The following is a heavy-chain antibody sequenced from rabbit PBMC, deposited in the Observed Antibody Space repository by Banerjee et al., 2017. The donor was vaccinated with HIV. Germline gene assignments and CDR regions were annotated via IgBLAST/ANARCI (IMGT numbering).Heavy chain of an antibody. Sequence: QEQLEESGGDLVKPEGSLTLTCTASGFSFSNKYVMCWVRQAPGKGLEWIACINTSSGNTVYATWAKGRFTISKTSWTTVTLQMTSLTAADTASYFCARDRDGDAGYGSLALWGPGTLVTVS. CDR2: INTSSGNT. V-gene: IGHV1S45*01. D-gene: IGHD7-1*01. CDR3: ARDRDGDAGYGSLAL. J-gene: IGHJ4*01. CDR1: GFSFSNKYV.